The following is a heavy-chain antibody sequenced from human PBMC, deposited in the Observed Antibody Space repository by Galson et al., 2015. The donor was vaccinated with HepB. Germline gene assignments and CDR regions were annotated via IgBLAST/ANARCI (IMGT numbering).Heavy chain of an antibody. Sequence: SLRLSCAASGFTFSSYGMHWVRQAPGKGLEWVAIIPHDGSNKYYADSVKGRFTISRDNSKNTLFLQMNSLRAEDTALYFCAKVGPGWNQYYFEYRGQGTLVTVSS. D-gene: IGHD1-14*01. CDR3: AKVGPGWNQYYFEY. J-gene: IGHJ4*02. CDR2: IPHDGSNK. V-gene: IGHV3-30*18. CDR1: GFTFSSYG.